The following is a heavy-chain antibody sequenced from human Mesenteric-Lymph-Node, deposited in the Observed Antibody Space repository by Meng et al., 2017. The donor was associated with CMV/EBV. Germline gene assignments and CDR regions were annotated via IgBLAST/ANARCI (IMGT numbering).Heavy chain of an antibody. V-gene: IGHV1-2*02. J-gene: IGHJ6*02. CDR1: GYTFTDYY. CDR3: ARDVMAAAGTLTYYYYYYGMDV. CDR2: IDPNTGGT. D-gene: IGHD6-13*01. Sequence: ASVKVSCKASGYTFTDYYIHWVRQAPGQGLEWMGWIDPNTGGTNYAQKFQGRVTMTRDTSISTAYMDLSRLTSDDTAVYYCARDVMAAAGTLTYYYYYYGMDVWGQGTTVTVSS.